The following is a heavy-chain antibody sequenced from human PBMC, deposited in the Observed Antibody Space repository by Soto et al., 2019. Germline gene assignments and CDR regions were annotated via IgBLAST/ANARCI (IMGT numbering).Heavy chain of an antibody. D-gene: IGHD6-6*01. CDR2: IYYSGST. J-gene: IGHJ4*02. CDR1: GGSISSGGYY. CDR3: ARGVGIAARRIDY. V-gene: IGHV4-31*03. Sequence: QVQLQESGPGLVKPSQSLSLTCTVSGGSISSGGYYWSWIRQHPGKGLEWIGYIYYSGSTYYNPSLKSRVTISVDTSKNQFSLKLSSVTAADTAVYYCARGVGIAARRIDYWGQGTLVTVSS.